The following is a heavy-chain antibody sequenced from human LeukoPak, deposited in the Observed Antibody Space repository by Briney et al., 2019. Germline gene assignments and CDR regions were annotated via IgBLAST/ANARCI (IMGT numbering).Heavy chain of an antibody. CDR2: IYTSGST. D-gene: IGHD3-22*01. CDR3: ARDKVPYYYDSSGYYWTHDAFDI. CDR1: GGSISSYY. Sequence: SETLSLTCTVSGGSISSYYWSWIRQPAGKGLEWIGRIYTSGSTNYNPSLKSRVTMSVDTSKNQFSLKLSSVTAADTAVYYCARDKVPYYYDSSGYYWTHDAFDIWGQGTMVTVSS. V-gene: IGHV4-4*07. J-gene: IGHJ3*02.